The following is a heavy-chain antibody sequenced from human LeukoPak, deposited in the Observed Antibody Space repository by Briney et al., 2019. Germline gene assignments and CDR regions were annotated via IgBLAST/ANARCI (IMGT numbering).Heavy chain of an antibody. Sequence: GASVKVSCKASGYTFTAFYIHWVRQAPGQGLEWMGWMNPNSGNTGYAQKFQGRVTMTRNTSISTAYMELSSLRSEDTAVYYCASIYYDSSGYYILDYWGQGTLVTVSS. D-gene: IGHD3-22*01. V-gene: IGHV1-8*02. CDR2: MNPNSGNT. CDR1: GYTFTAFY. CDR3: ASIYYDSSGYYILDY. J-gene: IGHJ4*02.